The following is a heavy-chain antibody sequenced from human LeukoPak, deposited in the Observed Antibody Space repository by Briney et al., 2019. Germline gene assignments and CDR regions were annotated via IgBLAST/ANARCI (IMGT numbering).Heavy chain of an antibody. Sequence: PSETLSLTCTVSGGSISSYYWSWIRQPPGKGLEWIGYIYYSGSTNYNPSLKSRVTISVDTSKNQFSLKLSSVTAADTAVYYCATEAPIFQYWGQGTLVTVSS. CDR3: ATEAPIFQY. V-gene: IGHV4-59*01. CDR1: GGSISSYY. D-gene: IGHD3-3*01. CDR2: IYYSGST. J-gene: IGHJ1*01.